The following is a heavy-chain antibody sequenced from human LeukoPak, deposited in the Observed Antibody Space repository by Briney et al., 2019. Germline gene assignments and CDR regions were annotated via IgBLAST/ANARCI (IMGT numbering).Heavy chain of an antibody. CDR2: INTDGSST. D-gene: IGHD2-8*01. CDR1: GFTFSSYW. Sequence: GGSLRLSCAASGFTFSSYWMHWVRQAPGKGLVWVSRINTDGSSTNYADSVKGRFTISRDNSRNTLYLQMNSLRVEDTAVYYCARWYRTSSVGCYYDYWGQGTPVTVSS. CDR3: ARWYRTSSVGCYYDY. J-gene: IGHJ4*02. V-gene: IGHV3-74*01.